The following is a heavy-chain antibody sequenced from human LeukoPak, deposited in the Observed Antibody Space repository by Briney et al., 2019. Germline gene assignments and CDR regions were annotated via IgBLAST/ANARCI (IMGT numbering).Heavy chain of an antibody. Sequence: PSETLSLTCAVYGGSFSGYYWSWIRQPPGKGLEWIGEINHSGSTNYNPSLKSRVTISVDTSKNQFSLKLSSVTAADTAVYYCARGHDYGDLTSLWYFDYWGQGTLVTVSS. CDR2: INHSGST. D-gene: IGHD4-17*01. CDR3: ARGHDYGDLTSLWYFDY. V-gene: IGHV4-34*01. CDR1: GGSFSGYY. J-gene: IGHJ4*02.